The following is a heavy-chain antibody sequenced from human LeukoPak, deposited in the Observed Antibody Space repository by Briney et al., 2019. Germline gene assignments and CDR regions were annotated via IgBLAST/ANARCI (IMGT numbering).Heavy chain of an antibody. CDR1: GYSISSGYY. Sequence: PSETLSLTCTVSGYSISSGYYWGWIRPPPGKGLEWIGSIYHSGSTYYNPSLKSRVTTSVDTSKNQFSLKLSSVTAADTAVYYCARAGGYSGYVGSFDYWGQGTLVTVSS. CDR2: IYHSGST. J-gene: IGHJ4*02. D-gene: IGHD5-12*01. CDR3: ARAGGYSGYVGSFDY. V-gene: IGHV4-38-2*02.